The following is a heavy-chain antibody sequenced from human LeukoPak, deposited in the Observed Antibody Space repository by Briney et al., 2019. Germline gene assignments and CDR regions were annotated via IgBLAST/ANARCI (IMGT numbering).Heavy chain of an antibody. CDR1: GFTFSSYA. J-gene: IGHJ3*02. D-gene: IGHD1-26*01. Sequence: GGSLRLSWAASGFTFSSYAMHWVRQAPGKGLEWVAVISYDGSNKYYADSVKGRFTISRDNSKNTLYLQMNSLRAEDTAVYYCARGRLSWWELEGAFDTWGQGTMVTVSS. CDR3: ARGRLSWWELEGAFDT. CDR2: ISYDGSNK. V-gene: IGHV3-30-3*01.